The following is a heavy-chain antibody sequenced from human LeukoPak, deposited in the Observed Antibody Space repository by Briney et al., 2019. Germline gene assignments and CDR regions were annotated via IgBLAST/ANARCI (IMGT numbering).Heavy chain of an antibody. CDR1: GFTFSDYY. CDR3: ARDTESGSSH. Sequence: GGSLRLSCAASGFTFSDYYMSWIRQAPGKGLEWVSYISSRGTTKYYADSVKGRITISRDNAKNSLFLQVNSLRAEDTAVYYCARDTESGSSHWGQGTLVTISS. J-gene: IGHJ4*02. D-gene: IGHD6-6*01. CDR2: ISSRGTTK. V-gene: IGHV3-11*01.